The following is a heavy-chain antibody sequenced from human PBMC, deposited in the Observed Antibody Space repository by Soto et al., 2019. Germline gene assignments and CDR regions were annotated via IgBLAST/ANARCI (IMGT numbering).Heavy chain of an antibody. CDR3: ARVGSKVRFLEWLLSPYYYGMDV. D-gene: IGHD3-3*01. J-gene: IGHJ6*02. V-gene: IGHV3-7*01. CDR2: IKQDGSEK. CDR1: GFSLSSYG. Sequence: QPGGSLRLSCAVSGFSLSSYGMHWVRQAPGKGLEWVANIKQDGSEKYYVDSVKGRFTISRDNAKNSLYLQMNSLRAEDTAVYYCARVGSKVRFLEWLLSPYYYGMDVWGQGTTVTVSS.